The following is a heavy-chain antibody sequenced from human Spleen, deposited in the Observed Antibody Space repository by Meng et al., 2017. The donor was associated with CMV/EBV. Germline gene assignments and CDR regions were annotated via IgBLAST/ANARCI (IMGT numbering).Heavy chain of an antibody. V-gene: IGHV3-23*01. CDR2: ISGSGGST. J-gene: IGHJ4*02. CDR1: GFTFDDYG. CDR3: AKALAGGSRNFYYFDS. Sequence: GGSLRLSCAASGFTFDDYGMSWVRQAPGKGLEWVSAISGSGGSTYYADSVKGRFTISRDNSKNTLYLQMNSLRAEDTAVYYCAKALAGGSRNFYYFDSWGQGTLVTVSS. D-gene: IGHD3-16*01.